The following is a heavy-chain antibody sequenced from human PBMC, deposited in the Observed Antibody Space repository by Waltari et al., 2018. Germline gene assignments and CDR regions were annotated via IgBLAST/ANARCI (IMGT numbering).Heavy chain of an antibody. CDR1: GGSISSYY. Sequence: QVQLQESGPGLVKPSETLSLTCTVSGGSISSYYWSWIRQPPGKGLEWIGYIYYSGSTNYNPPLKSRVTISVDTSKNQFSLKLSSVTAADTAVYYCARAKFARGGSYFMPDYYYYGMDVWGQGTTVTVSS. CDR3: ARAKFARGGSYFMPDYYYYGMDV. J-gene: IGHJ6*02. V-gene: IGHV4-59*01. D-gene: IGHD1-26*01. CDR2: IYYSGST.